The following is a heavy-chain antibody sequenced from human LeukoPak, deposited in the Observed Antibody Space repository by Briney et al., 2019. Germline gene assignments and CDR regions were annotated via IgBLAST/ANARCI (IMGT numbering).Heavy chain of an antibody. V-gene: IGHV3-15*01. J-gene: IGHJ5*02. Sequence: GGSLRPSCAASGFTFSNAWMSWVRQAPGKGLEWVGRIKSKTDGGTTDYAAPVKGRFTISRDDSKNTLYLQMNSLKTEDTAVYYCTTEYFLEWFYNWFDPWGQGTLVTVSS. CDR1: GFTFSNAW. CDR2: IKSKTDGGTT. D-gene: IGHD3-3*01. CDR3: TTEYFLEWFYNWFDP.